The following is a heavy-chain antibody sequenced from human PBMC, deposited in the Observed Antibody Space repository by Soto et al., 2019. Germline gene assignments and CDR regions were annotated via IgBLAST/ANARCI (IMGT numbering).Heavy chain of an antibody. CDR2: INPNTGGT. CDR3: ALHIPVADTFDY. D-gene: IGHD6-19*01. Sequence: ASVKVSCKASGYTFSGYSLHWVRQAPGQGPEWMGWINPNTGGTRYAQQFRGRVTMTRDTSISTAYMELSRLTSDDTAMYYCALHIPVADTFDYWGQGTLVTVSS. J-gene: IGHJ4*02. CDR1: GYTFSGYS. V-gene: IGHV1-2*02.